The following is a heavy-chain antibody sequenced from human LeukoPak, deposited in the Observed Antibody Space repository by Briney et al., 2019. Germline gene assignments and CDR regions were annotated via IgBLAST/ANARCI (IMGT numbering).Heavy chain of an antibody. J-gene: IGHJ4*02. CDR2: ISVSDGTI. Sequence: GGSLRLSRATSGFSFNSYGMNGVRQAPGKGLEWVSYISVSDGTIYYADSVKGRFTISSDNAKNSLFLQMTTLRVEDTAIYYCTRDTHFYDYWGQGTLVTVSS. CDR1: GFSFNSYG. CDR3: TRDTHFYDY. D-gene: IGHD2/OR15-2a*01. V-gene: IGHV3-48*01.